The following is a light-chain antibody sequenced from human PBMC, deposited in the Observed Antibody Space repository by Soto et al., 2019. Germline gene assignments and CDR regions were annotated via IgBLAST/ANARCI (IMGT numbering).Light chain of an antibody. J-gene: IGLJ3*02. CDR1: SGYSTYA. Sequence: QPVLTQSPSASASLGASVKLTCTLSSGYSTYAIAWHQQQSEKGPRFLMKINYDGTHSKGDGFFDRFSGSSSGAERHLTISSLQSEDEADYYCQSLGIGIQVFGGGTKLTVL. V-gene: IGLV4-69*01. CDR3: QSLGIGIQV. CDR2: INYDGTH.